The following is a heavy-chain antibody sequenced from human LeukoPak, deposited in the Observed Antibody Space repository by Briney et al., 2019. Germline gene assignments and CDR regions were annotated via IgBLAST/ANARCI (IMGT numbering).Heavy chain of an antibody. J-gene: IGHJ4*02. CDR3: VKSGGYGLIDY. CDR1: GASFSGYY. V-gene: IGHV4-34*01. CDR2: INHSGST. D-gene: IGHD1-26*01. Sequence: SETLSLTCAVYGASFSGYYWSWIRQSPGKGLEWIGEINHSGSTNYNPSLKSRISISVDTSKNQFSLKLSSVTAADTAVYYCVKSGGYGLIDYWGQGTLVTVSS.